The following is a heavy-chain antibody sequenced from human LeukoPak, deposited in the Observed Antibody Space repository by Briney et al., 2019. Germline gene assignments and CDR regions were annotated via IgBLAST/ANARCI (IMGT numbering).Heavy chain of an antibody. V-gene: IGHV1-18*01. CDR1: GYTFTSYG. CDR3: ARDWVEAAAGRPASWFDP. Sequence: EASVKVSCKASGYTFTSYGISWVRQAPGQGLEWMGWISAYNGNTNYAQKLQGRVTMTTDTSTSTAYMELRSLRSDDTAVYYCARDWVEAAAGRPASWFDPWGQGTLVTVSS. J-gene: IGHJ5*02. CDR2: ISAYNGNT. D-gene: IGHD6-13*01.